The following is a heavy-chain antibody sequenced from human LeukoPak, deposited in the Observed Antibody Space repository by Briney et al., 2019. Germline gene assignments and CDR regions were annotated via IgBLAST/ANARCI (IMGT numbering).Heavy chain of an antibody. CDR3: AKDGGETATNPGEIDR. V-gene: IGHV3-33*03. Sequence: GGSLRLSCAASGFTFSRYGMHMVRQAPGKGLEWVAVIWYDGSKKYYGDSVKGRFTVSRDNSKNTLDLQMNSLRAEDTAVYYCAKDGGETATNPGEIDRWGQGTLVTV. J-gene: IGHJ5*02. D-gene: IGHD5-24*01. CDR2: IWYDGSKK. CDR1: GFTFSRYG.